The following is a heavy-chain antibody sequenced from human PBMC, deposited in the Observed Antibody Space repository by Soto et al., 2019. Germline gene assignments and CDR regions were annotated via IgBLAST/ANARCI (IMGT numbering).Heavy chain of an antibody. Sequence: EVQLLESGGGLVQPGGSLRLSCAASGFTFSSYAMSWVRQAPGKGLEWVSAISGSGGSTYYADSVKGRFTISRDNSKNTLYLKMNSLRAEDTAVYYCATLVTGLGYCSGGSCRNDYWGQGTLVTVSS. CDR3: ATLVTGLGYCSGGSCRNDY. CDR2: ISGSGGST. J-gene: IGHJ4*02. CDR1: GFTFSSYA. D-gene: IGHD2-15*01. V-gene: IGHV3-23*01.